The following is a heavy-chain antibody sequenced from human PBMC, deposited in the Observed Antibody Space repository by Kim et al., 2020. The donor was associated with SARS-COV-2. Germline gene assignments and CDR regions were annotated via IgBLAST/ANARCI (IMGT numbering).Heavy chain of an antibody. Sequence: SETLSLTCTVSGYSISSGYYWGWIRQPPGKGLEWIGSIYHSGSTYYNPSLKSRVTISVDTSKNQFSLKLSSVTAADTAVYYCARVGGSYLRYAFDIWGQGTMVTVPS. CDR3: ARVGGSYLRYAFDI. J-gene: IGHJ3*02. V-gene: IGHV4-38-2*02. CDR1: GYSISSGYY. CDR2: IYHSGST. D-gene: IGHD1-26*01.